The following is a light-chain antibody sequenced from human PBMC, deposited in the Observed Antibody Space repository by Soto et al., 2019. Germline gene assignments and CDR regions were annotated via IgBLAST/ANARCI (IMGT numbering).Light chain of an antibody. J-gene: IGLJ2*01. Sequence: QSALTQPPSASGSPGQSVTISCTGTRSDVGAYHYVAWHQQHPGKAPKLLIYEVSKRPSGVPDRFSGSKSGNTASLTVSGLQAEDEADYYCSSYVGINNLVFGGGTKLTVL. V-gene: IGLV2-8*01. CDR2: EVS. CDR3: SSYVGINNLV. CDR1: RSDVGAYHY.